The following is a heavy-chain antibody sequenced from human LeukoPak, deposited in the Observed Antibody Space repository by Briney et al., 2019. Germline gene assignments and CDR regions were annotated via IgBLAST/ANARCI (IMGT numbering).Heavy chain of an antibody. CDR1: GFRFSSYA. CDR2: ISGSGDST. Sequence: GGSLRLSCAASGFRFSSYAMRWVRQAPGKGLEWVSTISGSGDSTYYADSVKGRFTISRDNAKNTLDLQMNSQTAEDTAVYYCAKGSAYYNFYYMVVCGKGTTVTVSS. V-gene: IGHV3-23*01. J-gene: IGHJ6*03. CDR3: AKGSAYYNFYYMVV.